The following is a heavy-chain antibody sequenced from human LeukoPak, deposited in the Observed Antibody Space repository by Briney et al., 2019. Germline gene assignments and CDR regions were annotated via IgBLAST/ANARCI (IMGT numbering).Heavy chain of an antibody. CDR1: GGSFSGYY. D-gene: IGHD3-3*01. CDR2: INHSGST. CDR3: ARGKRGYDFWSGYYRSYFDY. V-gene: IGHV4-34*01. Sequence: SETLSLTCAVYGGSFSGYYWSGIRQPPGKGLEWIGEINHSGSTNYNPSLKSRVTISVDTSKNQFSLKLSSVTAADAAVYYCARGKRGYDFWSGYYRSYFDYWGQGTLVTVSS. J-gene: IGHJ4*02.